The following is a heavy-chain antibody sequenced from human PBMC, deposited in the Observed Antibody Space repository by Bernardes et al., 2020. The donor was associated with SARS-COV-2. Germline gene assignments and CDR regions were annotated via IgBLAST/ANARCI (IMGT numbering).Heavy chain of an antibody. CDR1: GYTFTGYY. CDR3: ARVRSSSSWDFDY. CDR2: INPNSGGT. V-gene: IGHV1-2*02. Sequence: ASVKVSCKASGYTFTGYYMHWVRQAPGQGLEWMGWINPNSGGTNYAQKFQGRVTMTRDTSISTAYMELSRLRSDDTAVYYCARVRSSSSWDFDYWGQGTLVTVSS. J-gene: IGHJ4*02. D-gene: IGHD6-6*01.